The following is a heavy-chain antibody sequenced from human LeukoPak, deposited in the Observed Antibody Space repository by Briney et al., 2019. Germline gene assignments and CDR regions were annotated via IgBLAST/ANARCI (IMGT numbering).Heavy chain of an antibody. CDR3: ARDLFHDFWSGYYRWDHDAFDI. CDR1: GYTFTGYY. CDR2: IIPIFGTA. D-gene: IGHD3-3*01. Sequence: GASVKVSCKASGYTFTGYYMHWVRQAPGQGLEWMGGIIPIFGTANYAQKFQGRVTITADKSTSTAYMELSSLRSEDTAVYYCARDLFHDFWSGYYRWDHDAFDIWGQGTMVTVSS. J-gene: IGHJ3*02. V-gene: IGHV1-69*06.